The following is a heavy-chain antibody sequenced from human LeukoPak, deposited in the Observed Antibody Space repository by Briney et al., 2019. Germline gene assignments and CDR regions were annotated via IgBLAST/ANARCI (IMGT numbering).Heavy chain of an antibody. Sequence: SETLSLTCTVSGGSVSSGSYYWSWIRQPPGKGLEWIGYIYYSGSTNYNPSLTSRVTISVDTSKNQFSLKLSSVTAADTAVYYCARGQWLVRYWGQGTLVTVSS. J-gene: IGHJ4*02. D-gene: IGHD6-19*01. CDR2: IYYSGST. CDR3: ARGQWLVRY. CDR1: GGSVSSGSYY. V-gene: IGHV4-61*01.